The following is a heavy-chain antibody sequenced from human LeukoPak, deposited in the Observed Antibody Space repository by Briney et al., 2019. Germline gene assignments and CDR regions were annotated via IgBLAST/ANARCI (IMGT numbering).Heavy chain of an antibody. Sequence: PGGSLRLSCAASGFTFSNYWMHWVRQAPGKGLAWVSRINSDGINTSYADSVKGRFTISRDNAKNSLFLQMNSLRAEDTAVYYCAELGITMIGGVWGKGTTVTISS. CDR2: INSDGINT. D-gene: IGHD3-10*02. CDR3: AELGITMIGGV. J-gene: IGHJ6*04. V-gene: IGHV3-74*01. CDR1: GFTFSNYW.